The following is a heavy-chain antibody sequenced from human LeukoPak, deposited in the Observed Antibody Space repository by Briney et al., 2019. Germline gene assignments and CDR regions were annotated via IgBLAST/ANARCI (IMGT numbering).Heavy chain of an antibody. CDR2: ISAYNGNT. CDR3: ARDRCSSTSCYGPGGY. CDR1: GYTFTSYG. D-gene: IGHD2-2*01. J-gene: IGHJ4*02. V-gene: IGHV1-18*01. Sequence: ASVKVSGKASGYTFTSYGISWVRQAPGQGLEWMGWISAYNGNTNYAQKLQGRVTMTTDTSTSTAYMELRSLRSDDTAVYYCARDRCSSTSCYGPGGYWGQGTLVTVSS.